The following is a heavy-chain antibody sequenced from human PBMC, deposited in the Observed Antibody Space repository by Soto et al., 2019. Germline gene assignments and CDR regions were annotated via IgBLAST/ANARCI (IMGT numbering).Heavy chain of an antibody. CDR1: GGSFSGYY. CDR2: INHSGST. J-gene: IGHJ4*02. D-gene: IGHD2-15*01. Sequence: SETLSLTCAVYGGSFSGYYWSWIRQPPGKGLEWIGEINHSGSTNYNPSLKSRVTISVDTSKNQFSLKLSSVTAADTAVYYCAGRSTAATLDYWGQGTLVTVSS. V-gene: IGHV4-34*01. CDR3: AGRSTAATLDY.